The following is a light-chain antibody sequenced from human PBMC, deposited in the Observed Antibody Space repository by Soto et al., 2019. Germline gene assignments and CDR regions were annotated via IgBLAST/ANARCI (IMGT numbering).Light chain of an antibody. CDR1: QRVSSH. Sequence: EIALTQSPGTLSLFQGVRATLSSRAIQRVSSHLAWYQQKPGQAPSLLIYAASSRATGIPDRFSGGRSGTDFTRTISRLEPEDFAVYNCQQCGSSPWTVGQGTKVDI. V-gene: IGKV3-20*01. CDR3: QQCGSSPWT. CDR2: AAS. J-gene: IGKJ1*01.